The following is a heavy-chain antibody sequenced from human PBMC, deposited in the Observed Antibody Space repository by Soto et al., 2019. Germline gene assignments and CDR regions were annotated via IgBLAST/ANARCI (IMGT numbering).Heavy chain of an antibody. CDR1: GASLSSGDFY. J-gene: IGHJ5*02. CDR2: MSYSGTS. CDR3: ARAGYFYGPGSYFGWFDP. V-gene: IGHV4-30-4*01. D-gene: IGHD3-10*01. Sequence: SETLSLTCTVSGASLSSGDFYWGWIRQPPGKGLEWIGYMSYSGTSYYNPSLKSRMTISIDTSKNQFSLKLTSVTAADSAVYFCARAGYFYGPGSYFGWFDPWGQGTLVTVSS.